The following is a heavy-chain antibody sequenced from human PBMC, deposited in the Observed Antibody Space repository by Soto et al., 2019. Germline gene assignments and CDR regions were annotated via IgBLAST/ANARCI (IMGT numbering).Heavy chain of an antibody. CDR3: AKDRRAGGNSAFYVDF. D-gene: IGHD3-10*02. V-gene: IGHV3-23*01. CDR2: ISATGGGT. CDR1: GIKFRNYA. Sequence: GGSLRLSCAACGIKFRNYALSWVRQAPGKGLEWVSLISATGGGTYYADSVKGRFTISRDNSHNTLYLQVHSLTAEDTAVYYCAKDRRAGGNSAFYVDFWGQGAQVTV. J-gene: IGHJ4*02.